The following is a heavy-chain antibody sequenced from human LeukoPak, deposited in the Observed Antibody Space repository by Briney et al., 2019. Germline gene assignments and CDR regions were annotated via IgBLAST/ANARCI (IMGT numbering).Heavy chain of an antibody. CDR1: GFTFSSYA. D-gene: IGHD1-26*01. Sequence: GGSLRLSCAASGFTFSSYAMGWVRQAPGKGLEGVSAISGSGGSTYYADSVKGRFTISRDNSKNTLYLQMNSLRAEGTAVYYCAKVESSEWEPYAFDIWGQGTMVTVSS. V-gene: IGHV3-23*01. CDR3: AKVESSEWEPYAFDI. J-gene: IGHJ3*02. CDR2: ISGSGGST.